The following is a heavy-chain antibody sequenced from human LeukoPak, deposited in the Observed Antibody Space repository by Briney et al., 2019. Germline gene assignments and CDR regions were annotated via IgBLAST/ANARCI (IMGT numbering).Heavy chain of an antibody. CDR1: GFTFSDNY. D-gene: IGHD6-19*01. J-gene: IGHJ4*02. V-gene: IGHV3-11*04. CDR2: ISTTGSSI. CDR3: ARVQRGIAVALDY. Sequence: PGGSLRLSCAASGFTFSDNYMSWIRQAPGKGLEWVSYISTTGSSIYYADSVKGRFTISRDNVKNLLYLQMNSLRAEDTAVYYCARVQRGIAVALDYWGQGTLATVSS.